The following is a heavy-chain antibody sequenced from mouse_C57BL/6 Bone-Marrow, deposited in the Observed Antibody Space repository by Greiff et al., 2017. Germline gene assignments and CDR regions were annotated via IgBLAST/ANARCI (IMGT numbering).Heavy chain of an antibody. J-gene: IGHJ3*01. Sequence: QVQLQQPGAELVKPGASVKLSCKASGYTFTSYWMHWVKQRPGQGLEWIGMIHPNSGSTNYNEKFKGKATLTADESSSTAYMELRSLTSEDSAVYFCARRNFLAYWGQGTLVTVSA. CDR2: IHPNSGST. V-gene: IGHV1-64*01. CDR3: ARRNFLAY. CDR1: GYTFTSYW.